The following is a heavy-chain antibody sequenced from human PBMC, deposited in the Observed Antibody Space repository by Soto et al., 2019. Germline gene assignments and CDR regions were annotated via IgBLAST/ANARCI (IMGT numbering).Heavy chain of an antibody. Sequence: SETLSLTCVVSGDSISSTNWWPWVRQPPGKRLEWIGEIYHNGSPTYSPSLRGRATISVDTSNNQFSLKLSSVTAADTAVYYCARGASPKEAVAAYFDYRGQGTLVTVPS. V-gene: IGHV4-4*02. CDR1: GDSISSTNW. CDR3: ARGASPKEAVAAYFDY. D-gene: IGHD6-19*01. CDR2: IYHNGSP. J-gene: IGHJ4*02.